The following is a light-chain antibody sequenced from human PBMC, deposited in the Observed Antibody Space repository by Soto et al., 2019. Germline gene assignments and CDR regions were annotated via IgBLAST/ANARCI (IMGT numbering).Light chain of an antibody. Sequence: EIVLTQSPGTLSLSPGERATLSCRASQSVSSSYLAWYQQKPGQAPRLLIYGASSRATGIPDRFSGSGSGTDFTLTISRLEPEDFAVYYCKQYCSSPTYTFGQGTKLEIK. CDR2: GAS. CDR3: KQYCSSPTYT. V-gene: IGKV3-20*01. CDR1: QSVSSSY. J-gene: IGKJ2*01.